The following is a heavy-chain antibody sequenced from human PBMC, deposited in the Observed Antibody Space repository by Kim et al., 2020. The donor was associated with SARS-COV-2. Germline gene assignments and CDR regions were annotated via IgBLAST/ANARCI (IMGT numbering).Heavy chain of an antibody. CDR2: IYPGDSDT. J-gene: IGHJ3*02. V-gene: IGHV5-51*01. CDR1: GYRFTSYW. Sequence: GESLKISCKGSGYRFTSYWIAWVRQMPGKGLEWMGTIYPGDSDTRYSPSFQGQVTISADKSISTAYLQWSSLKASDTAMYYCARHWAEGDYVWGSYRYSARDDALDIWGQGTMVTVSS. D-gene: IGHD3-16*02. CDR3: ARHWAEGDYVWGSYRYSARDDALDI.